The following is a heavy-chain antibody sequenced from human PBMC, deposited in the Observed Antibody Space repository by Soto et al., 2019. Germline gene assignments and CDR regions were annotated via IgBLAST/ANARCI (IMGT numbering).Heavy chain of an antibody. CDR2: ISSGGGNT. CDR1: GFTFSGYW. J-gene: IGHJ4*02. CDR3: VLEERQLANCDY. Sequence: EVQLVESGGGLGQPGGSLRLSCAASGFTFSGYWMHWVRQAPGEGLVWVSRISSGGGNTAYADSVRGRFTISRDNARNTLYLQMNSLRAEDTAVYYCVLEERQLANCDYWGQGTLVTVSS. V-gene: IGHV3-74*01. D-gene: IGHD6-13*01.